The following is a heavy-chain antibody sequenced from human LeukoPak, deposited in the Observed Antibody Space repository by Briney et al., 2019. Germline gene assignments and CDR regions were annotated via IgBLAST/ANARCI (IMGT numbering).Heavy chain of an antibody. CDR1: GGSFSAFY. Sequence: PSETLSLTCAVYGGSFSAFYWSWIRQPPGKGLEWIGEINHSGSTNYNPSLKRRVTISVDTSKNHFSLKLSSVTAADTAVYYCAGMVRGVITYFDYWGQGTLVTVSS. D-gene: IGHD3-10*01. V-gene: IGHV4-34*01. J-gene: IGHJ4*02. CDR2: INHSGST. CDR3: AGMVRGVITYFDY.